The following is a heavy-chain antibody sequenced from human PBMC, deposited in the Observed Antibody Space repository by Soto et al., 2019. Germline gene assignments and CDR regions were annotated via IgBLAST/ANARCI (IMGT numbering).Heavy chain of an antibody. D-gene: IGHD3-10*01. V-gene: IGHV1-3*01. Sequence: ASVKVSCKASGYTFTSYAMHWVRQAPGQRLEWMGWINAGNGNTKYSQKFQGRVTITRDTSASTAYMELSSLRSEDTAVYYCARGPIITMVRGVELDYWGQGTLVTISS. CDR1: GYTFTSYA. CDR3: ARGPIITMVRGVELDY. CDR2: INAGNGNT. J-gene: IGHJ4*02.